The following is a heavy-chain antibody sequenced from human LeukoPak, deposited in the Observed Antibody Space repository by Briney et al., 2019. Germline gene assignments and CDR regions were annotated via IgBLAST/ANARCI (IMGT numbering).Heavy chain of an antibody. Sequence: GASVKVSCKASGYTFIGHYIHWVRQAPGQGLEWMGWMNPDSGGTNYAQKFQDRVTMTRDTFISTAYLELSRLRSDDTAVYYCARDRGDGYNAYFFDNWGQGTLVTVSS. CDR2: MNPDSGGT. CDR3: ARDRGDGYNAYFFDN. CDR1: GYTFIGHY. V-gene: IGHV1-2*02. D-gene: IGHD5-24*01. J-gene: IGHJ4*02.